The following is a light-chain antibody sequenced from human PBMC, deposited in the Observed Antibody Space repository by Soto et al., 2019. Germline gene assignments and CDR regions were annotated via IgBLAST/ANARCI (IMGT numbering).Light chain of an antibody. J-gene: IGKJ2*01. CDR2: RAF. Sequence: EIVLTQSPGTLSLCPGETATLSCRASQSVARDLSWYQQKPGQAPRLLISRAFIGATGIPDRFSGSGSGTDFTLTINRLELEDSAVYYCQQHTISMYTFGQGTKVDIK. CDR3: QQHTISMYT. V-gene: IGKV3-20*01. CDR1: QSVARD.